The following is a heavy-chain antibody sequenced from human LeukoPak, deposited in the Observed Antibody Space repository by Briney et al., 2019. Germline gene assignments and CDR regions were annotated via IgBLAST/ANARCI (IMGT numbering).Heavy chain of an antibody. J-gene: IGHJ4*02. D-gene: IGHD3-10*01. V-gene: IGHV4-59*01. CDR1: GGSISSYY. Sequence: SETLSLTCTVSGGSISSYYWSWIRQPPGKGLEWIGYIYYSGSTNYNPSLKSRVTISVDTSKNQFSLKLSSVTAADTAVYYCARDRGIRLRYFDYWGQGTLVTVSS. CDR3: ARDRGIRLRYFDY. CDR2: IYYSGST.